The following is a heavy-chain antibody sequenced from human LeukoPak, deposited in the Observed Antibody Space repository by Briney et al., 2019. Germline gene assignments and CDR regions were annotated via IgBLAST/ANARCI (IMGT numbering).Heavy chain of an antibody. Sequence: GSLRLSCAASGFSFSSYGMHWVRQAPGKGLEWVAVISYDGSNKYYADSVKGRFTISRDNSKNTLYLQMNSLRAEDTAVYYCAREYSSSWYPSEDYYYYYGMDVWGQGTTVTVSS. CDR2: ISYDGSNK. CDR3: AREYSSSWYPSEDYYYYYGMDV. CDR1: GFSFSSYG. V-gene: IGHV3-30*03. D-gene: IGHD6-13*01. J-gene: IGHJ6*02.